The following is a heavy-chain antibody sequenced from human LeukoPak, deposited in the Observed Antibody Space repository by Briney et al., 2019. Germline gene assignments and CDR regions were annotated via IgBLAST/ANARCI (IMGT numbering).Heavy chain of an antibody. CDR3: ARMRRCGGETYFDY. CDR1: GGSISSGGYY. V-gene: IGHV4-31*03. Sequence: PSETLSLTCTVSGGSISSGGYYWSWIRQHPGKGLEWIGYIYYSGSTDYNPSLKSRFTMSVDTSKNQFSLKLSSVTAADTAVYYCARMRRCGGETYFDYWGQGTLVTVSS. D-gene: IGHD2-21*01. J-gene: IGHJ4*02. CDR2: IYYSGST.